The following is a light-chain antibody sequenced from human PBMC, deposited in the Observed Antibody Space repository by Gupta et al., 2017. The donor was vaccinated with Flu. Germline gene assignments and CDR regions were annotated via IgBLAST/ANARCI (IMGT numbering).Light chain of an antibody. V-gene: IGKV1-5*03. CDR3: QKYSSYTRT. J-gene: IGKJ1*01. CDR1: QSISSR. CDR2: NSS. Sequence: DVQMTQSPSTLSASVGDRVTITCRASQSISSRLAWYQQKPGKAPRLLIHNSSSLKSGVPSRFSGSGSGTEFTLTINSLQPDDFATYYCQKYSSYTRTFGQGTKVEIK.